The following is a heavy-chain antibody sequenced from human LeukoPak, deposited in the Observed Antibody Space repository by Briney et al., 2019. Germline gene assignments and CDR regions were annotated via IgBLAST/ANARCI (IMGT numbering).Heavy chain of an antibody. D-gene: IGHD6-13*01. Sequence: GASVKVSCKASGYTFTGYYMHWVRQAPGQGLEWMGWINPNNGGTNYAQKFQGRVTMTRDTSISTAYMELSRLRSDDTAVYYCARDSSSWYYYYYGMDVWGQGTTVTVSS. CDR3: ARDSSSWYYYYYGMDV. J-gene: IGHJ6*02. CDR1: GYTFTGYY. V-gene: IGHV1-2*02. CDR2: INPNNGGT.